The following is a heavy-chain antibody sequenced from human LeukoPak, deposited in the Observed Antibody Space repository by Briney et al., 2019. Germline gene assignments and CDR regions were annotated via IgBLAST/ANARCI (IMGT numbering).Heavy chain of an antibody. V-gene: IGHV3-66*02. Sequence: GGSLRLSCAASGFTVSSNYMSWVRQAPGKGLEWVSVICSGGSTYYADSVKGRFTISRDNSKNTLYLQMNSLRAEDTAVYYCAREYCSSTSCSVDYWGQGTLVTVSS. CDR1: GFTVSSNY. CDR2: ICSGGST. D-gene: IGHD2-2*01. CDR3: AREYCSSTSCSVDY. J-gene: IGHJ4*02.